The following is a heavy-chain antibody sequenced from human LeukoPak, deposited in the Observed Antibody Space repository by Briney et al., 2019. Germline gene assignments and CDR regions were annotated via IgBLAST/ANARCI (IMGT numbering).Heavy chain of an antibody. J-gene: IGHJ4*02. CDR3: ARGYCSGGNCYYFDY. CDR2: IYYIGST. D-gene: IGHD2-15*01. Sequence: SGTLSLTCTVSGGSISSYYWSWIRQPPGKGLEWIGYIYYIGSTNYNPSLKSRVTISVDTSKNQFSLKLSSVTAADTAVYYCARGYCSGGNCYYFDYWGQGTLVTVSS. V-gene: IGHV4-59*01. CDR1: GGSISSYY.